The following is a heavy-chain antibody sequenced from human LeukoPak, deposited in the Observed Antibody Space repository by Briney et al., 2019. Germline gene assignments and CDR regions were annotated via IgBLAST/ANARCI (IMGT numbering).Heavy chain of an antibody. CDR3: AREPPADCSGGSCFLPDYFDY. D-gene: IGHD2-15*01. CDR2: ISSSSSTI. Sequence: GGSLRLSCAASGFTFSSYSMNWVRQAPGKGLEWVSYISSSSSTIYYADSVKGRFTISRDNAKNSLYLQMNSLRAEDTAVYYCAREPPADCSGGSCFLPDYFDYWGQGTLVTVSS. J-gene: IGHJ4*02. V-gene: IGHV3-48*01. CDR1: GFTFSSYS.